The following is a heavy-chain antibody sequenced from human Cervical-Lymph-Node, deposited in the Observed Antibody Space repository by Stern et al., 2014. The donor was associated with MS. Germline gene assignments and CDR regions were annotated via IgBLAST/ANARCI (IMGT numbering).Heavy chain of an antibody. CDR1: GYTFTTHD. V-gene: IGHV1-46*01. CDR3: ARDVRFRKTQSSDGSGYFDY. CDR2: INPSGGTT. Sequence: QVQLVQSGAEVRKPGASVKVSCKASGYTFTTHDFHWVRQAPGQGLEWMGLINPSGGTTRYPQKFQGRVTMTRDTSTSTVYLELSSLRSEDTSLYYCARDVRFRKTQSSDGSGYFDYWGQGTLVTVSA. J-gene: IGHJ4*02. D-gene: IGHD3-22*01.